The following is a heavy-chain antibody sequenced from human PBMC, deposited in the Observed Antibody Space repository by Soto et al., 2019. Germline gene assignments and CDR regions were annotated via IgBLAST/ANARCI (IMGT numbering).Heavy chain of an antibody. V-gene: IGHV3-53*01. Sequence: EVQLVESGGGLIQPGGSLRLSCAVSGFTVSNNYMSWVRQAPGKGLEGVSVIYSGGYTAYGDSVKGRFTISRDNSKNTPFLQKISRGADDTPFYYWATQPGGGGYWGQGTLVTVSS. CDR3: ATQPGGGGY. CDR2: IYSGGYT. CDR1: GFTVSNNY. J-gene: IGHJ4*02. D-gene: IGHD2-2*01.